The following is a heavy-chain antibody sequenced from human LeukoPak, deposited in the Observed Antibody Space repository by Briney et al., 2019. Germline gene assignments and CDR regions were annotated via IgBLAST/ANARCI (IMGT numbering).Heavy chain of an antibody. Sequence: SETLSLTCTVSGYSISSGYYWGWIRQPPGKGLEWIGSIYHSGSTYYNPSLKSRVTISVDTSKNQFSLKLSSVTAADTAVYYCAKALAVVVPAAIGTSNWFGPWGQGTLVTVSS. J-gene: IGHJ5*02. CDR1: GYSISSGYY. CDR2: IYHSGST. CDR3: AKALAVVVPAAIGTSNWFGP. V-gene: IGHV4-38-2*02. D-gene: IGHD2-2*02.